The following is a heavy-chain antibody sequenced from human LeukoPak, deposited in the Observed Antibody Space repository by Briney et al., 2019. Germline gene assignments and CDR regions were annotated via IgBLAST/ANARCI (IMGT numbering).Heavy chain of an antibody. V-gene: IGHV3-64*01. D-gene: IGHD3-22*01. CDR3: AQTYDSNSY. J-gene: IGHJ4*02. CDR1: GFTFSSYA. Sequence: GGSLRLSCAASGFTFSSYAMHWVRQAPGKGLEYVSAISSNGGSTYYANSVKGRFTISRDNSKNTLYLQMGSLRAEDMAVYYCAQTYDSNSYWGQGTLVTVSS. CDR2: ISSNGGST.